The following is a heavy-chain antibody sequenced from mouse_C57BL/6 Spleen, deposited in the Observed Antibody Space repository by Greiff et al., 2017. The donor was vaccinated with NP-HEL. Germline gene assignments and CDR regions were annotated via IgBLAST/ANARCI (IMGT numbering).Heavy chain of an antibody. Sequence: QVQLQQSGAELVRPGSSVKLSCKASGYTFTSYWMHWVKQRPIQGLEWIGNIDPSDSETHYNQKFKDKATLTVDKSSSTAYMQLSSLTSEDSAVYYCARDGNGTWFAYWGQGTLVTVSA. CDR2: IDPSDSET. CDR3: ARDGNGTWFAY. CDR1: GYTFTSYW. V-gene: IGHV1-52*01. D-gene: IGHD2-1*01. J-gene: IGHJ3*01.